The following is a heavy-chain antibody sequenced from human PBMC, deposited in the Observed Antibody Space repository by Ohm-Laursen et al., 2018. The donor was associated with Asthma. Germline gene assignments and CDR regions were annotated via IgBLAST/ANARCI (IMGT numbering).Heavy chain of an antibody. CDR2: ISTSSSFI. Sequence: SLRLSCAASGFTFSSYSMNWVRQAPGKGLEWVSSISTSSSFIYYADSVKGRFTISRDNAKNSLYLQMNSLRAEDTAVYYCARVKPAYGDYEGFYDYWAREPWSPSPQ. D-gene: IGHD4-17*01. CDR3: ARVKPAYGDYEGFYDY. J-gene: IGHJ4*02. V-gene: IGHV3-21*01. CDR1: GFTFSSYS.